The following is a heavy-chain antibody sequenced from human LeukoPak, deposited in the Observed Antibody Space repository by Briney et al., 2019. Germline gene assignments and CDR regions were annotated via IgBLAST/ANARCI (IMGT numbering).Heavy chain of an antibody. J-gene: IGHJ4*02. V-gene: IGHV4-38-2*02. D-gene: IGHD3-10*01. Sequence: SETLSLTCAVSGYSISSGYYWGWIRQPPGKGLEWIGSIYHSGSTYYNPSLKSRVTISVDTSKNQSSLKLSSVTAADTAVYYCARDRDYGSGSYYDYWGQGTLVTVSS. CDR3: ARDRDYGSGSYYDY. CDR2: IYHSGST. CDR1: GYSISSGYY.